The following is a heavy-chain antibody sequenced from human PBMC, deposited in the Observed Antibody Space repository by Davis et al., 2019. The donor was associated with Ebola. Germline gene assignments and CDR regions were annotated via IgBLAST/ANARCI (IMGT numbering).Heavy chain of an antibody. Sequence: GESLKISCAASGFTFSSYGMHWVRQAPGKGLEWVAVIWYDGSNKYYADSVKGRFTISRDNAKNSLYLQMNSLRAEDTALYYCAKDISGLARYYFDYWGQGTLVTVSS. CDR3: AKDISGLARYYFDY. CDR1: GFTFSSYG. D-gene: IGHD1-14*01. V-gene: IGHV3-33*03. CDR2: IWYDGSNK. J-gene: IGHJ4*02.